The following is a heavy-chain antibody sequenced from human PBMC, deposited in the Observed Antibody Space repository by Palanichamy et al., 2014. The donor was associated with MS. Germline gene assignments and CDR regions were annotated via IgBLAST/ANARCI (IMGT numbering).Heavy chain of an antibody. J-gene: IGHJ4*02. Sequence: QVTLKESGPVLVKPTETLTLTCTVSGFSLNNARMGVTWIRQPPGKALEWLAHIFSNDEKSYNTSLKTRLTITKDTSKSQVVLTMTNMDPVDTATYYCARIRYFDHLPLDHWGQGILVTVSS. V-gene: IGHV2-26*01. D-gene: IGHD3-9*01. CDR3: ARIRYFDHLPLDH. CDR1: GFSLNNARMG. CDR2: IFSNDEK.